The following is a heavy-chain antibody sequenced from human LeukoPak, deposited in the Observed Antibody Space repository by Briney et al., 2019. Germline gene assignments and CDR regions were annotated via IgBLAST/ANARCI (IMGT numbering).Heavy chain of an antibody. V-gene: IGHV3-23*01. CDR3: ARDEGRYAIIDY. J-gene: IGHJ4*02. Sequence: GGSLRLSCAASGFTFSIYGMSWVRQAPGKGLEWVSAISGSGGSTYNADSVKGRFTISRDNAKNSLYLQMNSLRAEDTAVYYCARDEGRYAIIDYWGQGTLVTVSS. D-gene: IGHD3-16*01. CDR1: GFTFSIYG. CDR2: ISGSGGST.